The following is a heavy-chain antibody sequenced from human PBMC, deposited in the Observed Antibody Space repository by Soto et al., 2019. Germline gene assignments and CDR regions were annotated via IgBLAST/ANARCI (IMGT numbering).Heavy chain of an antibody. CDR3: AKAGRRNYYYGMDV. CDR1: GFTFSSYA. V-gene: IGHV3-23*01. Sequence: GGSLRLSCAASGFTFSSYAMSWVRQAPGKGLEWVSAISGSGGSTYYADSVKGRFTISRENSKNTLYLQMNSLRAEDTAVYYCAKAGRRNYYYGMDVWGQGTTVTVSS. CDR2: ISGSGGST. J-gene: IGHJ6*02.